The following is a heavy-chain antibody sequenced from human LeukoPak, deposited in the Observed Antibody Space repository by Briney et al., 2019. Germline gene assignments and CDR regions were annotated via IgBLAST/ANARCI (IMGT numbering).Heavy chain of an antibody. Sequence: SETLSLACAVSGGSISSSNWWSWVRQPPGKGLEWIGEIYHSGSTNYNPSLKSRVTISVDKSKNQFSLKLSSVTAADTAVYYCAREQLGLHYFDYWGQGTLVTVSS. V-gene: IGHV4-4*02. CDR3: AREQLGLHYFDY. CDR2: IYHSGST. CDR1: GGSISSSNW. D-gene: IGHD6-6*01. J-gene: IGHJ4*02.